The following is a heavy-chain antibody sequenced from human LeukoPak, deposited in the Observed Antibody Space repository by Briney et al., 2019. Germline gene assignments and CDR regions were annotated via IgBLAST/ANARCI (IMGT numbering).Heavy chain of an antibody. CDR1: GFSFSSYA. CDR3: AKHYGSGTYYNYFTY. Sequence: GGSLRLSCEASGFSFSSYALSWVRQAPGRGLEWVSAISGSGGNTYYADFVKGRFTISRDNSQNTLFLQMSSLRADDTATYYCAKHYGSGTYYNYFTYCGRGTLVSVSS. D-gene: IGHD3-10*01. J-gene: IGHJ4*02. CDR2: ISGSGGNT. V-gene: IGHV3-23*01.